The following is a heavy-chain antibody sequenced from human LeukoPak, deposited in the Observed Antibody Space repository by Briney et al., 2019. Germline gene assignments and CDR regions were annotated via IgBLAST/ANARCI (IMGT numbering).Heavy chain of an antibody. CDR1: GGSFTTYS. D-gene: IGHD1-1*01. Sequence: SETLSLTCAVYGGSFTTYSWNWIRQPPGKGLEWIGEINHSGSTNYNPSLKSRVTISVDTSKNQVSLKLTSVTAADTAVYYCAGRTISLDQWGQGTLVIVSS. CDR2: INHSGST. J-gene: IGHJ4*02. V-gene: IGHV4-34*01. CDR3: AGRTISLDQ.